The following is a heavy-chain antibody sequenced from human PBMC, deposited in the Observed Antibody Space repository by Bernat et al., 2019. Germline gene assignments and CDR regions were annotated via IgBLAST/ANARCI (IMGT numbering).Heavy chain of an antibody. Sequence: EVQLVESGGGLVQPGGSLRLSCAASGFTFSSYWMHWVRQAPGKGLVWVSRINSDGSSQSYWESVKGRFTISRDNAKNTLYLKMNSLRAEETAVYYCARSDFSSSWTNYYYYGMDVWGQGTTVTVSS. CDR2: INSDGSSQ. J-gene: IGHJ6*02. V-gene: IGHV3-74*01. D-gene: IGHD6-13*01. CDR1: GFTFSSYW. CDR3: ARSDFSSSWTNYYYYGMDV.